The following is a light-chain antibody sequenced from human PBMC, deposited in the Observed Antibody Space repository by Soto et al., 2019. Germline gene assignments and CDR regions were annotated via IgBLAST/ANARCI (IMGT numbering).Light chain of an antibody. CDR3: QQYYSTPWT. CDR2: WAS. CDR1: QNVLYSSNNKNY. Sequence: DIVMTQSPDSLAVSLGERSTINCNSSQNVLYSSNNKNYLAWYQQKLGQPPKLLIRWASSRESGVPDRFSGSGSGTDFTLTISSLQAEDVAVYYCQQYYSTPWTFGQGTKVDIK. V-gene: IGKV4-1*01. J-gene: IGKJ1*01.